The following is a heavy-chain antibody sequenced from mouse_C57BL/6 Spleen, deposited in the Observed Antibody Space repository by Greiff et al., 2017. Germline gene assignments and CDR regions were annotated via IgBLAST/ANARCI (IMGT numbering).Heavy chain of an antibody. CDR2: IDPSDSYT. Sequence: QVQLKQPGAELVRPGTSVKLSCKASGYTFTSYWMHWVKQRPGQGLEWIGVIDPSDSYTNYNQKFKGKATLTVDTSSSTAYMQLSSLTSEDSAVYYCARISFITTVVADYWGQGTTLTVSS. CDR3: ARISFITTVVADY. J-gene: IGHJ2*01. CDR1: GYTFTSYW. D-gene: IGHD1-1*01. V-gene: IGHV1-59*01.